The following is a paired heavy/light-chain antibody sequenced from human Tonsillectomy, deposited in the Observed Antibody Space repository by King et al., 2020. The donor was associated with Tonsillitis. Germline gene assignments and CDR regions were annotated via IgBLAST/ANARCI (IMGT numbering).Light chain of an antibody. CDR3: QQSYSTPWT. Sequence: DIQMTQSPSSLSASVGDRVTITCRASQSINSYLNWYQRKPGKAPNLLIYAASSLQSGVPSRFSGSGSGTDFTLTISSLQPEDFATYYCQQSYSTPWTFGQGTKVEIK. CDR1: QSINSY. CDR2: AAS. J-gene: IGKJ1*01. V-gene: IGKV1-39*01.
Heavy chain of an antibody. CDR2: INYSGST. D-gene: IGHD6-13*01. CDR1: GGSISSYY. CDR3: AREDHGSSAPFTFDY. J-gene: IGHJ4*02. Sequence: QVQLQESGPGLVKPSETLSLTCTVSGGSISSYYWSWIRQPPGKGLEWIAYINYSGSTKYNPSLKSRVSISVDTSKNQFSLKLSSVTAADTAVYFCAREDHGSSAPFTFDYWGQGTLVTVSS. V-gene: IGHV4-59*01.